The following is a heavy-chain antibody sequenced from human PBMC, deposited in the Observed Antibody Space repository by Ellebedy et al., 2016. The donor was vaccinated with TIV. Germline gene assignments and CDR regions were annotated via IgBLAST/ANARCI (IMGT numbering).Heavy chain of an antibody. J-gene: IGHJ4*02. CDR1: GFTFSTYW. CDR2: IKQDGSEK. Sequence: GESLKISXAASGFTFSTYWMHWVRQAPGKGLEWVANIKQDGSEKYYVDSVKGRFTISRDNAKNSLYLQMNSLRAEDTAVYYCAREVGGGGAYWGRGTLVTVSS. CDR3: AREVGGGGAY. V-gene: IGHV3-7*01. D-gene: IGHD2-21*01.